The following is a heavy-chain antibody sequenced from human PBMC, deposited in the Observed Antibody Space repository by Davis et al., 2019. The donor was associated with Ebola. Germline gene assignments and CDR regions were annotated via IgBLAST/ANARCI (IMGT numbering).Heavy chain of an antibody. CDR2: FYPGHSHP. J-gene: IGHJ6*02. Sequence: GESLKISCKVSGCSFTTYWIDWVRHMPGKGLEWMGTFYPGHSHPRYSPSFQGHVTISAEKSSNTAYLQWISLKASDTAMYYCARRDYDSSGYYLNYGMDVWGQGTTVTISS. V-gene: IGHV5-51*01. CDR3: ARRDYDSSGYYLNYGMDV. D-gene: IGHD3-22*01. CDR1: GCSFTTYW.